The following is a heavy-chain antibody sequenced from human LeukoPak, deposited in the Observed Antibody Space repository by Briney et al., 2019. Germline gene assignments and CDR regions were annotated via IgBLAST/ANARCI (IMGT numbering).Heavy chain of an antibody. D-gene: IGHD3-3*01. CDR2: IYYRGSA. V-gene: IGHV4-31*03. Sequence: PSETLSLTCTVSGGSINSGGYYWSWIRQHPGKGLEWIGYIYYRGSAYYNPSLKSRITISVDTSKNQFSLKLSSVTAADTAVYYCATSVFRELRRYYYYGMDVWGQGTTVTVSS. J-gene: IGHJ6*02. CDR3: ATSVFRELRRYYYYGMDV. CDR1: GGSINSGGYY.